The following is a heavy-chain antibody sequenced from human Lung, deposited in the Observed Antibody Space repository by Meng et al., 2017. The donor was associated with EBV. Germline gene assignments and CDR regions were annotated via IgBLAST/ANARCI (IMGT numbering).Heavy chain of an antibody. CDR1: GYTFASYG. V-gene: IGHV1-18*01. Sequence: QVLLPQSGAGVKKPGSSARVSCEASGYTFASYGISWLRQAPGQGLGWMGWFVNKVATYSAQKFQGRVTMTTDTHTSTAFMELRSLRSDDTAVYYCARGTPGRSYSDYWGQGTLVTVSS. CDR2: FVNKVAT. D-gene: IGHD3-10*01. CDR3: ARGTPGRSYSDY. J-gene: IGHJ4*02.